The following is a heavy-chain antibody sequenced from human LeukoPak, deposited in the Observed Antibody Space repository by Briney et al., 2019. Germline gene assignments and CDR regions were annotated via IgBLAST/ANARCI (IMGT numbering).Heavy chain of an antibody. CDR3: YIPYYDTSAYKGY. V-gene: IGHV3-23*01. Sequence: WGSLRLSCAASGFTFSSYAMTWVRQAPGKGLEWVSAISGSGGSTYYADSVKGRFTISRDNSKNTLYLQMNSLRAEDTAVYYCYIPYYDTSAYKGYWGQGTLVTVSS. D-gene: IGHD3-22*01. J-gene: IGHJ4*02. CDR1: GFTFSSYA. CDR2: ISGSGGST.